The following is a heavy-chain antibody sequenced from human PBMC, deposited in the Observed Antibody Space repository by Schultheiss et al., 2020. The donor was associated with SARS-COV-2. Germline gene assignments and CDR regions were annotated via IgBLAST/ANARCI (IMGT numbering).Heavy chain of an antibody. CDR3: ARGLNYYDSSGLDY. J-gene: IGHJ4*02. CDR2: IYYSGST. CDR1: GGSIISYY. V-gene: IGHV4-59*01. Sequence: SETLSLTCTVSGGSIISYYWSWIRQPPGKGLEWIGYIYYSGSTNYNPSLKSRVTISVDTSKNQFSLKLSSVTAADTAVYYCARGLNYYDSSGLDYWGQGTLVTVSS. D-gene: IGHD3-22*01.